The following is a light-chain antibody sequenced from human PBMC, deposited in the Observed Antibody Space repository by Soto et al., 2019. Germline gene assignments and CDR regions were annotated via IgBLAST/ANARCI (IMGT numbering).Light chain of an antibody. CDR1: QSIRSN. CDR2: GAS. CDR3: QQYNSYSCT. V-gene: IGKV3-15*01. Sequence: EIVITQSPATLSVSPRERATLSCRASQSIRSNLAWYQQKPGQAPRLLIYGASTRATGIPARFSGSGSGTEFTLTISSLQPDDFATYYCQQYNSYSCTFGQGTKVDIK. J-gene: IGKJ1*01.